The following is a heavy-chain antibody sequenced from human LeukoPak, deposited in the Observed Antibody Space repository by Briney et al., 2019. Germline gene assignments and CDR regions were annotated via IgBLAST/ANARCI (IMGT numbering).Heavy chain of an antibody. CDR3: ARLRRNWFDP. CDR2: INPSGGST. J-gene: IGHJ5*02. D-gene: IGHD5-12*01. V-gene: IGHV1-46*01. Sequence: ASVKVSCKASGYTFTSYYMHWVRQAPGQGLEWMGIINPSGGSTSYAQKFQGRVNMARDMSTSTVYMELSSLRSEDTAVYYCARLRRNWFDPWGQGTLVTVSS. CDR1: GYTFTSYY.